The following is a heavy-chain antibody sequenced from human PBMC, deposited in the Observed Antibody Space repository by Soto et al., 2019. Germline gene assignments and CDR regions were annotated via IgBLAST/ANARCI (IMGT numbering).Heavy chain of an antibody. CDR2: ISYDGSNK. CDR3: ARAINFDWLFVNWFDP. J-gene: IGHJ5*02. CDR1: GFTFSSYA. Sequence: QVQLVESGGGVVQPGRSLRLSCAASGFTFSSYAMHWVRQAPGKGLEWVAVISYDGSNKYYADSVKGRFTISRDNSKNTLYLQMNSLRAEDTAVYYCARAINFDWLFVNWFDPWGQGTLVTVSS. V-gene: IGHV3-30-3*01. D-gene: IGHD3-9*01.